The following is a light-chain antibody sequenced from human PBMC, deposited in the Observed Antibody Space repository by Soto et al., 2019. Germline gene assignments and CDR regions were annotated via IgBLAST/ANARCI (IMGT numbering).Light chain of an antibody. Sequence: QSALTQPPSASGSPGQSVTISCTGTSSDVGNYNFVSWYQQHPGKAPKLMIYEVNKRPSGVPDRFSGSKSGNTASLTVSGLQAEDEADYYCSSYAGSNNVAVLGTGTKLTVL. CDR2: EVN. J-gene: IGLJ1*01. V-gene: IGLV2-8*01. CDR1: SSDVGNYNF. CDR3: SSYAGSNNVAV.